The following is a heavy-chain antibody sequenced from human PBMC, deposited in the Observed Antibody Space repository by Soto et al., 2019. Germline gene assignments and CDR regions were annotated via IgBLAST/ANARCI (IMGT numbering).Heavy chain of an antibody. CDR3: ARGYSYGFSVLRFRYYGMDV. CDR2: TYYRSKWYN. V-gene: IGHV6-1*01. CDR1: GDSVSSNSAA. D-gene: IGHD5-18*01. Sequence: SQTLSLTCAISGDSVSSNSAAGDWIRQSPSRGREWLGRTYYRSKWYNDYAVSVKSRITINPDTSKNQFSLQLNSVTPEDTAVYYCARGYSYGFSVLRFRYYGMDVWSQGTTVTVSS. J-gene: IGHJ6*02.